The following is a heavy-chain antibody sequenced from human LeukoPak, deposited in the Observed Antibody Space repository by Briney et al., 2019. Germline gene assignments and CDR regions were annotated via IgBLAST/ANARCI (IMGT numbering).Heavy chain of an antibody. J-gene: IGHJ4*02. CDR3: ATYCSSTSCYMDY. D-gene: IGHD2-2*02. Sequence: SETLSLTCTVSGGSIISYHYWGWIRQPPGKGLEWIGSIYYSGNTYYNPSLKGRVTISVDTSKNQFSLKLSSVTAADTAVYYCATYCSSTSCYMDYWGQGTLVTVSS. V-gene: IGHV4-39*07. CDR1: GGSIISYHY. CDR2: IYYSGNT.